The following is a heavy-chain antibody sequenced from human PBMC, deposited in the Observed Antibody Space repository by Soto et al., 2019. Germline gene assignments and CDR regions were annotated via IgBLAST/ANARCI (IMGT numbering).Heavy chain of an antibody. CDR3: TAHRSSITMRRGVIIGDYYYYGMDV. V-gene: IGHV5-51*01. Sequence: GGSLKISCKGSGNSFTSYWVGWVRQMRGKGLEWMGIIYPGSSDIRYSPSFQGQVTISADKSISIAYLQMNSLKTEDTAVYYCTAHRSSITMRRGVIIGDYYYYGMDVWGQGTTVTVSS. CDR2: IYPGSSDI. J-gene: IGHJ6*02. D-gene: IGHD3-10*01. CDR1: GNSFTSYW.